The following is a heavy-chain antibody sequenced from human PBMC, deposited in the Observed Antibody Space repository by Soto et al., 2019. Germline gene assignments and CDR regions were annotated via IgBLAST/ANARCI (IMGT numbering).Heavy chain of an antibody. CDR3: ARAPVIVGTYYYYYGMDV. J-gene: IGHJ6*02. D-gene: IGHD1-26*01. Sequence: PGGSLRLPCAASGFTFSSYGMHWVRQATGKGLEWVEVIWHDGSNKYYADSVKGRFTISRDNSKNTLYLQMNSLRAEDTAVYYCARAPVIVGTYYYYYGMDVWGQGTTVTVSS. CDR2: IWHDGSNK. V-gene: IGHV3-33*01. CDR1: GFTFSSYG.